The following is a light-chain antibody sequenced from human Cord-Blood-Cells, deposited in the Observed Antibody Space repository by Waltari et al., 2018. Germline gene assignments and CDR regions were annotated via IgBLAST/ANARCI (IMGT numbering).Light chain of an antibody. CDR1: QSISSW. CDR2: DAS. CDR3: QQYNSYSGT. V-gene: IGKV1-5*01. J-gene: IGKJ1*01. Sequence: DIQMTQSPSTLSASVGDRVTITCRASQSISSWLAWYQQKPGKAPKLLIYDASSLESGVPSRFRGSGSGKGFTLTISSLQPDDFATYYCQQYNSYSGTFGQGTKVEIK.